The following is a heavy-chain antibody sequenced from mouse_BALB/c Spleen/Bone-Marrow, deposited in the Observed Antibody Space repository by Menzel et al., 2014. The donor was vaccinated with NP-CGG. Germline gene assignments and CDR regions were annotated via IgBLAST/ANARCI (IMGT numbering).Heavy chain of an antibody. CDR2: IYPGGGYT. Sequence: QVQLKESGAELVRPGTSVKISCKASGYTFTNYWLGWVKQRPGHGLEWIGDIYPGGGYTNYNEKFKGKATLTADTSSSTAYMQLSSLTSEYSAVYFCARRGTGVDYWGQGTTLTVSS. CDR3: ARRGTGVDY. D-gene: IGHD4-1*01. V-gene: IGHV1-63*02. CDR1: GYTFTNYW. J-gene: IGHJ2*01.